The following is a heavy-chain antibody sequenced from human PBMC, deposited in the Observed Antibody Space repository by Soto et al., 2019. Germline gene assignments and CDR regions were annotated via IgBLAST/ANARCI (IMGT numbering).Heavy chain of an antibody. Sequence: GGSLRLSCAASGFTFSSHASSWVRQAPGKGLEWVAVISGSGHSTYYADAVKGRFTIARDNSKNTLYLQMNSLRAEDTAVYYCAKDSNYYYMDVWGKGTTVTVSS. V-gene: IGHV3-23*01. CDR2: ISGSGHST. CDR1: GFTFSSHA. J-gene: IGHJ6*03. CDR3: AKDSNYYYMDV.